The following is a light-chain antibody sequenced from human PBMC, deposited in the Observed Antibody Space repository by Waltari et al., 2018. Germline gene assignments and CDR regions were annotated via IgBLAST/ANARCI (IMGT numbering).Light chain of an antibody. CDR3: QQSYSIFWT. CDR2: AAS. V-gene: IGKV1-39*01. CDR1: QTINTF. Sequence: DIQMTQSPSSLSASVGDRVTITCRASQTINTFLNWYQEKPGKAPKLLIYAASSLQTGVPARCIGSGSGTEFTLTISSLLPEDFATYYCQQSYSIFWTFGQGTKVEIK. J-gene: IGKJ1*01.